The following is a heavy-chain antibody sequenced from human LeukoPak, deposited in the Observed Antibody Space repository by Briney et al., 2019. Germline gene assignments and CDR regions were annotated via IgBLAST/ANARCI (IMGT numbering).Heavy chain of an antibody. CDR1: GGSFSGYY. CDR3: ARTHYYGSGSYLDAFDI. D-gene: IGHD3-10*01. Sequence: SETLSLTCAVYGGSFSGYYWSWIRQPPGKGLEWIGEINRSGSTNYNPSLKSRVTISVDTSKNQFSLKLSSVTAADTAVYYCARTHYYGSGSYLDAFDIWGQGTMVTVSS. CDR2: INRSGST. V-gene: IGHV4-34*01. J-gene: IGHJ3*02.